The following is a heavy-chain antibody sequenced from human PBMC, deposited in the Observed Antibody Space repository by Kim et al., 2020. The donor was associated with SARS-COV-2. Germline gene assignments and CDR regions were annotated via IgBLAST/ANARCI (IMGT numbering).Heavy chain of an antibody. D-gene: IGHD4-4*01. V-gene: IGHV3-53*04. Sequence: SVKGLFTITRNNSKNTLYLQMNSLRAEDTAVYYCARAGGDYSNHNDAFDIWGQGTMVTVSS. J-gene: IGHJ3*02. CDR3: ARAGGDYSNHNDAFDI.